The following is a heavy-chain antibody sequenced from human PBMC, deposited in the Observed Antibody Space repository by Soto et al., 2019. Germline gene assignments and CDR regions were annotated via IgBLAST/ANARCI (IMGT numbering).Heavy chain of an antibody. V-gene: IGHV1-18*01. D-gene: IGHD3-16*02. CDR3: ARDEPYYDYIWGSYRAGDN. CDR2: ISAYNGNT. J-gene: IGHJ4*02. CDR1: GYTFTSYG. Sequence: ASVKVSCKASGYTFTSYGISWVRQAPGQGLEWMGWISAYNGNTNYAQKLQGRVTMTTDQSTSTAYMERRSLKSDDTAVYYCARDEPYYDYIWGSYRAGDNWRQGTLVTVSS.